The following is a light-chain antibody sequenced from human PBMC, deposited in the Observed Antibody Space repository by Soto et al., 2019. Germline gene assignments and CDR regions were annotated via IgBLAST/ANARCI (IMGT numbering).Light chain of an antibody. CDR2: GAS. Sequence: EIVLTQSPGTLSLSPGERATLSCRASQSVSNNYLAWHQQKPGQTPRLLIYGASSRATGIPDGFSGSGSGTDFTLTISRLEPEDFAVYYCQQHGSSPITFGQGTRLEIK. J-gene: IGKJ5*01. V-gene: IGKV3-20*01. CDR1: QSVSNNY. CDR3: QQHGSSPIT.